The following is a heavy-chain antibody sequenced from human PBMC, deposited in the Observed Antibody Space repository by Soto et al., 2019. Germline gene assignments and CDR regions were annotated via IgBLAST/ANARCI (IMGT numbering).Heavy chain of an antibody. J-gene: IGHJ5*02. Sequence: GGSLRLSCAASGFTFSSYSISWVRQAPGKGLEWVSAISGSGVSTYYADSVKGRFTISRDNSKKTLYLQMNSLRAEDTAVYYCAKENRIAPAGKTINWFDPWGQGTLVTFYS. CDR2: ISGSGVST. D-gene: IGHD6-13*01. V-gene: IGHV3-23*01. CDR3: AKENRIAPAGKTINWFDP. CDR1: GFTFSSYS.